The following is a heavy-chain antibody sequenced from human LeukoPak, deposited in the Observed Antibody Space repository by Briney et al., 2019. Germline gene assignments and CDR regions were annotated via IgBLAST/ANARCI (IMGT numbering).Heavy chain of an antibody. J-gene: IGHJ6*03. CDR2: IYTSGST. CDR1: GGSISSYY. Sequence: SETLSLTCTVSGGSISSYYWSWIRQPAGKGLDWIGRIYTSGSTNYNPSLKSRVTISVDKSKNQFSLKLSSVTAADTAVYYCARDTGPSIYYYYMDVWGKGTTVTVSS. CDR3: ARDTGPSIYYYYMDV. V-gene: IGHV4-4*07.